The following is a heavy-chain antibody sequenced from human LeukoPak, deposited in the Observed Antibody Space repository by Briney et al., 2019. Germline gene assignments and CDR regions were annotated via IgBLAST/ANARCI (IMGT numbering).Heavy chain of an antibody. CDR3: ARYSSAWMTFDY. D-gene: IGHD6-19*01. CDR1: GYTFTDYY. CDR2: INPNSGGT. Sequence: ASVQVSCKTSGYTFTDYYMHWVRQAPGQGLEWMGWINPNSGGTKYAQRFQGRVTMTRDTSITTTYMELSRPASDDTALYYCARYSSAWMTFDYWGQGTLVTVSS. J-gene: IGHJ4*02. V-gene: IGHV1-2*02.